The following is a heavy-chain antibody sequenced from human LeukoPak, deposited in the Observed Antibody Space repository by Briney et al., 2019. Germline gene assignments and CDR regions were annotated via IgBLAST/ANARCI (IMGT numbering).Heavy chain of an antibody. J-gene: IGHJ4*02. D-gene: IGHD2-8*01. V-gene: IGHV3-33*01. CDR1: GFIFSSYG. Sequence: GGSLRLSWAASGFIFSSYGMHWVRQAPGKGLEWVAVIWYDGSNKYYADSVKGRFTISRDNSKNTLYLQMSSLRAEDTAVYYCARDRSDALDCWGQGTLVTVSS. CDR2: IWYDGSNK. CDR3: ARDRSDALDC.